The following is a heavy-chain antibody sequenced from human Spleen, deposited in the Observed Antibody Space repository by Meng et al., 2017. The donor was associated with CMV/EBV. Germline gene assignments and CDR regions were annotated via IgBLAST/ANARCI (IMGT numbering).Heavy chain of an antibody. J-gene: IGHJ2*01. CDR2: IYSGGTT. CDR1: GFTVRSNY. Sequence: GESLKISCAASGFTVRSNYMSWVRQAPGKGLEWVSVIYSGGTTHYADSVKGRFTISRDTSKNTLYLQMNSLRAEDTAVYYCARRSVGGYWYFDLWGRGTLVTVSS. CDR3: ARRSVGGYWYFDL. V-gene: IGHV3-53*01. D-gene: IGHD3-3*01.